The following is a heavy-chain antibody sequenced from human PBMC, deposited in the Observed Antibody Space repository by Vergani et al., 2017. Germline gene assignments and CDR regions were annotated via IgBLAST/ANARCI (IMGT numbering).Heavy chain of an antibody. CDR1: GFTFSSYG. D-gene: IGHD2-2*02. V-gene: IGHV3-30*18. CDR3: AKGGGYCSSTSCYTRYYYGMDV. J-gene: IGHJ6*02. Sequence: QVQLVESGGGVVQPGRSLRLSCAASGFTFSSYGMHWVRQAPGKGLEWVAVISYDGSNKYYADSVKGRFPISRDNSKNTLYLQMNSLRAEETAVYYCAKGGGYCSSTSCYTRYYYGMDVWGQGTTVTVSS. CDR2: ISYDGSNK.